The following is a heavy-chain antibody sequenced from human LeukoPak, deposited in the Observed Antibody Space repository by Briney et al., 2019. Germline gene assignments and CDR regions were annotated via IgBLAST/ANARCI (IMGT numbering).Heavy chain of an antibody. CDR2: IWYDGSNK. V-gene: IGHV3-33*01. Sequence: GGSLRLSCAASGFTFSSYGMHWVRQAPGKGLEWVAVIWYDGSNKYYADSVKGRFTISRDNSKNTLYLQMNSLRAEDTAVYYCARDACGGDCYRLSYYFDYWGQGTLVTASS. D-gene: IGHD2-21*02. CDR1: GFTFSSYG. J-gene: IGHJ4*02. CDR3: ARDACGGDCYRLSYYFDY.